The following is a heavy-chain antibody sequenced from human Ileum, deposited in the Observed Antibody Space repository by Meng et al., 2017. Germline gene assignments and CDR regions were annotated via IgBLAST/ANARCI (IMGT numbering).Heavy chain of an antibody. V-gene: IGHV3-43D*03. J-gene: IGHJ4*02. D-gene: IGHD5-18*01. CDR2: ISWDGGSI. Sequence: GGSLRLSCAASGFTFDDYAMHWVRQPPGKGLEWVALISWDGGSIHYADSVKGRFTISRDNTKNSLYLHMHTLRPEDSALYYCAKDTRSGTAMTTIDYWGQGTLVTVSS. CDR1: GFTFDDYA. CDR3: AKDTRSGTAMTTIDY.